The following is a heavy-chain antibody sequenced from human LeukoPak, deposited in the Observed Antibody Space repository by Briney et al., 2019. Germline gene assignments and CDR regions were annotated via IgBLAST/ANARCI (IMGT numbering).Heavy chain of an antibody. V-gene: IGHV3-23*01. CDR3: ARDIQFYGNHAPYYYYGMDV. J-gene: IGHJ6*02. D-gene: IGHD1-14*01. Sequence: PGGSLRLSCAASGFTFSSYAMSWVRQAPGKGLEWVSAIIGSGDATYYADSVKGRFTISRDNSKNTLYLQMNSLRAEDTAVYYCARDIQFYGNHAPYYYYGMDVWGQGTTVTVSS. CDR1: GFTFSSYA. CDR2: IIGSGDAT.